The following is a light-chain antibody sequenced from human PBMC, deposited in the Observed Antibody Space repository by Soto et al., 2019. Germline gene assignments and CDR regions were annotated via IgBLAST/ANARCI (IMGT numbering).Light chain of an antibody. CDR2: EVN. CDR1: SSDVGGYNY. V-gene: IGLV2-8*01. Sequence: SALTQHASASGSPGQSFPISCTGTSSDVGGYNYVSWFQQNPGKAPKLIIHEVNQRPSGVPDRFSGSKSGNTASLTVSGPQAEDEGTYYCSSYGGYNNVVFATGTKV. J-gene: IGLJ1*01. CDR3: SSYGGYNNVV.